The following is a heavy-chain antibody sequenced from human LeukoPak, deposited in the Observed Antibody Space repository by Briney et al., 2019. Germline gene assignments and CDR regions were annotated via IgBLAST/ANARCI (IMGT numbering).Heavy chain of an antibody. CDR3: ARDAPPGVRGVIRWFDP. V-gene: IGHV1-69*05. CDR1: GGTFSSYA. J-gene: IGHJ5*02. Sequence: ASVKVSCKASGGTFSSYAISWVRLAPGQGLEWMGKIIPIFDTTNYAQNFQGRVRISTDESTSTAYMEVSSLRSEDTAVYYCARDAPPGVRGVIRWFDPWGQGTLVTVSS. CDR2: IIPIFDTT. D-gene: IGHD3-10*01.